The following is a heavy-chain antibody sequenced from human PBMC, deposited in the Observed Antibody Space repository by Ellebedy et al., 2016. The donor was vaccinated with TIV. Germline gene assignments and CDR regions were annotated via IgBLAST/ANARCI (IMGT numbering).Heavy chain of an antibody. CDR3: ARDISSGWCCNPFDY. CDR2: INSDGSST. V-gene: IGHV3-74*01. CDR1: GFTFSSYW. J-gene: IGHJ4*02. D-gene: IGHD6-19*01. Sequence: GGSLRLSXAASGFTFSSYWMHWVRQAPGKGLVWVSRINSDGSSTSYADSVKGRFTISRDNAKNTLYLQMNSLRAEDTAVYYCARDISSGWCCNPFDYWGQGTLVTVSS.